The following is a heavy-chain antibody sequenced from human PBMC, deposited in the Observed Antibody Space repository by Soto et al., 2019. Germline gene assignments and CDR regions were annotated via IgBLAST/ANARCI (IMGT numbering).Heavy chain of an antibody. CDR3: ARVRYYDSSGFDY. CDR2: ISYDGSNK. J-gene: IGHJ4*02. Sequence: GGSLRLSCAASGFTFSSYAMHWVRQAPGKGLEWVAVISYDGSNKYYADSVKGRLTISRDNSKNTLYLQMNSLRAEDTAVYYCARVRYYDSSGFDYWGQGTLVTVSS. V-gene: IGHV3-30-3*01. D-gene: IGHD3-22*01. CDR1: GFTFSSYA.